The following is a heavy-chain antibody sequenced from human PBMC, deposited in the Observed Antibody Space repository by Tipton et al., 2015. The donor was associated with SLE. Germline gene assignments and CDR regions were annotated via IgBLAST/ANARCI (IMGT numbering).Heavy chain of an antibody. CDR3: ARDGYSSGWHGDLDY. CDR1: GDSINSETHY. D-gene: IGHD6-19*01. J-gene: IGHJ4*02. Sequence: TLSLTCIVSGDSINSETHYWSWVRQHPGKGLEWIGYIFFTGSTYYNPSLKSRVSISLDASQNQFSLNLRSVTAADTAVYYCARDGYSSGWHGDLDYWGQGTLVTVSS. CDR2: IFFTGST. V-gene: IGHV4-31*03.